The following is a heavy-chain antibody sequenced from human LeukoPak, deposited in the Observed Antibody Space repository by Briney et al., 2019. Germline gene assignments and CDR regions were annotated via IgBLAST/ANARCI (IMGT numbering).Heavy chain of an antibody. Sequence: GGSLRLSCAASGFTLSTYTMNWVRQASGKGLEWVSSISPTAISTWYADSLKGRFTISRDNARNLLFLEGNGLRAEDTGVFYCVRDFLGESGAGGPWGQGTLVTVSS. J-gene: IGHJ5*02. CDR1: GFTLSTYT. CDR3: VRDFLGESGAGGP. CDR2: ISPTAIST. D-gene: IGHD3-10*01. V-gene: IGHV3-21*06.